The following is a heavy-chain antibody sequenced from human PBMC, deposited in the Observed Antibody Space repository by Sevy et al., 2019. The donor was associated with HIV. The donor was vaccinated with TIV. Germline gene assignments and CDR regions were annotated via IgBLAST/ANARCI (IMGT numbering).Heavy chain of an antibody. J-gene: IGHJ4*02. CDR3: ARDFRMTTVTTIFDY. Sequence: SETLSLTCAVSGYSNSSGYYWGWIRQPPGKGLEWIGSIYHSGSTYYNPSLKSRVTISVDTSKNQFSLKLSSVTAADTAVYYCARDFRMTTVTTIFDYWGQGTLVTVSS. V-gene: IGHV4-38-2*02. CDR1: GYSNSSGYY. CDR2: IYHSGST. D-gene: IGHD4-17*01.